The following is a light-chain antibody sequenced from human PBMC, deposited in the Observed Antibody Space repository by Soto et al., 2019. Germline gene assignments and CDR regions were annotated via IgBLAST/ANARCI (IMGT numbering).Light chain of an antibody. Sequence: QSALTQPASVSGSPGQSITISCTGTSSDVGGYNYVSWYQQHPGKAPKLMIYDVSNRPSGVSNRFSGSKSGNTASLAISGLKAEDEADYSCSSYTSSSTVVFGGGTQLTVL. CDR3: SSYTSSSTVV. CDR2: DVS. CDR1: SSDVGGYNY. V-gene: IGLV2-14*01. J-gene: IGLJ2*01.